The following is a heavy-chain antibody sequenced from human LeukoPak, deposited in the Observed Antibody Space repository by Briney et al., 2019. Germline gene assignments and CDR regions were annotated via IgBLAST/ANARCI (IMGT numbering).Heavy chain of an antibody. J-gene: IGHJ5*01. Sequence: PSETLSLTCTVSRGSIRTANYYWAWARQPPGGGLEWRGSIYFSGTPYFNPSLKSRVAVSIDTSKNQFSLKVTSVNASDTAVYFCARTSSWYAGAWFDSWGQGTLVTVSS. V-gene: IGHV4-39*01. CDR3: ARTSSWYAGAWFDS. D-gene: IGHD6-13*01. CDR1: RGSIRTANYY. CDR2: IYFSGTP.